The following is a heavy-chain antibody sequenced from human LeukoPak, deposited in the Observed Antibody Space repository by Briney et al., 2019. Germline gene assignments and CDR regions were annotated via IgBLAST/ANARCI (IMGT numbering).Heavy chain of an antibody. D-gene: IGHD3-22*01. CDR1: GFTFSDYY. J-gene: IGHJ4*02. CDR3: ARRGTYYYDSSGYCYFDY. CDR2: ISSSGTTI. Sequence: TGGSLRLSCAASGFTFSDYYMSWIRQAPGKGLEWVSYISSSGTTIYYADSVKGRFTISRDNAKNSLYLQMNSLRAEDTAVYYCARRGTYYYDSSGYCYFDYWGQGTLVTVSS. V-gene: IGHV3-11*04.